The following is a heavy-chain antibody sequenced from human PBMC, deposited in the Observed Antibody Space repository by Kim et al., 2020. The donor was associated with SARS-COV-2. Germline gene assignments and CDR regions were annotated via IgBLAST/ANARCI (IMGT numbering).Heavy chain of an antibody. CDR2: INHSGST. D-gene: IGHD2-2*01. CDR3: AREGGVRYCSSTSCYYDY. V-gene: IGHV4-34*01. CDR1: GGSFSGYY. J-gene: IGHJ4*02. Sequence: SETLSLTCAVYGGSFSGYYWSWIRQPPGKGLEWIGEINHSGSTNYNPSLKSRVTISVDTSKNQFSLKLSSVTAADTAVYYCAREGGVRYCSSTSCYYDYWGQGTLVTVSS.